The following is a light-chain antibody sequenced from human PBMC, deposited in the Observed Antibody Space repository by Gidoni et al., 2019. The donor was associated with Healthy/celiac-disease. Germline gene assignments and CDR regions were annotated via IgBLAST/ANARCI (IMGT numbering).Light chain of an antibody. CDR2: GTN. Sequence: QSVLTQPPSVSEAPGQRVTISCTGTSSNIGAGYDVHWYQHLPGTAPKLLIYGTNNRPSGVPDRFSGSKSGTSASLAITGLQAEDEADYYCQSYDTSLSGSYVFGTGTKVTVL. CDR1: SSNIGAGYD. V-gene: IGLV1-40*01. J-gene: IGLJ1*01. CDR3: QSYDTSLSGSYV.